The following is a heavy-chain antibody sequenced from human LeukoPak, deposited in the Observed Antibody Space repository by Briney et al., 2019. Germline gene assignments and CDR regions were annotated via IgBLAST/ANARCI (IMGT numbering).Heavy chain of an antibody. CDR3: ATLSMTNIDY. CDR1: GGTFNNSA. V-gene: IGHV1-69*05. D-gene: IGHD2-15*01. CDR2: IMPLFGTA. J-gene: IGHJ4*02. Sequence: ASVKVSCKTSGGTFNNSAISWVRQAPGQGLEWLGGIMPLFGTAGYAQKFQGRVTIIKDESTRTVYLELTSLTSEDTAVYYCATLSMTNIDYWGQGTLVTVSS.